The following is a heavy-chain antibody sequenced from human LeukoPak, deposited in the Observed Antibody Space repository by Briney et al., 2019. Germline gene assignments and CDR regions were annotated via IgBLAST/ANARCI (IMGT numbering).Heavy chain of an antibody. D-gene: IGHD5-18*01. CDR3: ARSLHRRGYSYGDY. CDR1: GHTFTSCY. J-gene: IGHJ4*02. CDR2: INPGGGTT. V-gene: IGHV1-46*01. Sequence: ASVKVSYKASGHTFTSCYMHWVRQAPGQGLEWMGIINPGGGTTTYAQKFQGRVTMTRDTSTSTVYMELSSLRSEDTAVYYCARSLHRRGYSYGDYWGQGTLVTVSS.